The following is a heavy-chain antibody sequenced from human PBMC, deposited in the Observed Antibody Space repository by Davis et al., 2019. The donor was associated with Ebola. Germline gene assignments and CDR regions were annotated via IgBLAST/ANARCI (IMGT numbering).Heavy chain of an antibody. J-gene: IGHJ5*02. CDR2: IYYSGST. V-gene: IGHV4-59*01. CDR3: AAWGPRGGLGSRGWYNWFDP. CDR1: GGSISSYY. Sequence: SETLSLTCIVSGGSISSYYWSWIRQPPGKGLEWIGYIYYSGSTNYNPSLKSRVTISVDTSKNQFSLKLSSVTAADTAVYYCAAWGPRGGLGSRGWYNWFDPWGQGTLVTVSS. D-gene: IGHD6-19*01.